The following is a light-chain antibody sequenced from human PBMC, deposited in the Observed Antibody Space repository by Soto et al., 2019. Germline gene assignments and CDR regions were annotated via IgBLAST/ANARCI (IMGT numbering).Light chain of an antibody. CDR3: DTGDSNPRV. J-gene: IGLJ3*02. CDR1: SGHSSYI. Sequence: QSVLTQSSSASASLGSSVKLTCTLSSGHSSYIIAWHQQQPGKAPRYLMKLEVSGSYNKGSGVPDRFSGYSSGAARDHTISNHPFEDDADYYCDTGDSNPRVFGGGTEFAVL. V-gene: IGLV4-60*02. CDR2: LEVSGSY.